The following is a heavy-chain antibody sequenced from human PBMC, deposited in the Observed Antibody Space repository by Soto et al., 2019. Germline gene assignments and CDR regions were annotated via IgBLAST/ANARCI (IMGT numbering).Heavy chain of an antibody. CDR3: AREMGKYYFDY. V-gene: IGHV1-3*01. CDR1: GYTFTNSA. J-gene: IGHJ4*02. D-gene: IGHD3-16*01. CDR2: INAGSGNT. Sequence: GASVKVSCKASGYTFTNSAIDWVRQAPGQRLEWMGWINAGSGNTKYSQNFQGRVTLTRDTSASTAYMELSSLTSEDTAVYYCAREMGKYYFDYWGQGALVTVSS.